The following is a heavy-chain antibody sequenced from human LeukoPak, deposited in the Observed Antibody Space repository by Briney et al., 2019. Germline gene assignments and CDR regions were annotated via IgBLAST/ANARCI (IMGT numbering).Heavy chain of an antibody. CDR1: GFYLSTYE. CDR3: ARGDPHADL. Sequence: PGGSLRLSCAASGFYLSTYEMNWVRQAPGKGLEWIADITISGHTKNYADSVKGRFSISRDNARTSLYLQMHSLRVEDTGVYYCARGDPHADLWGQGTLVTVSS. CDR2: ITISGHTK. V-gene: IGHV3-48*03. J-gene: IGHJ5*02. D-gene: IGHD5-24*01.